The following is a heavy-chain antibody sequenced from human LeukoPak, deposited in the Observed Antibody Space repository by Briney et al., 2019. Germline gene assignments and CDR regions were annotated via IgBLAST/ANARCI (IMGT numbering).Heavy chain of an antibody. V-gene: IGHV4-59*01. Sequence: SETLSLTCTVSGGSISSYYWSWIRQPPGKGLEWIGYIYYSGSTNYNPSLKSRVTISVVTSKNQFSLKLSSVTAADTAVYYCARGGGSSWFLNWFDPWGQGTLVTVSS. CDR3: ARGGGSSWFLNWFDP. CDR2: IYYSGST. D-gene: IGHD6-13*01. CDR1: GGSISSYY. J-gene: IGHJ5*02.